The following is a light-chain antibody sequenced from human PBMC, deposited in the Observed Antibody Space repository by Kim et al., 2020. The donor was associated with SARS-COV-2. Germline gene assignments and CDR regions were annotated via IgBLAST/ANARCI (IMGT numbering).Light chain of an antibody. CDR3: QEWNSSTKV. J-gene: IGLJ1*01. Sequence: SAGPEKTASSTCAGDKLGDKYACWYQQEPGQAPVMDIYQDTKRPTGIPVRVSGSSTGITATLTGSGTQAMDEADYYCQEWNSSTKVFGGGTKVTVL. CDR2: QDT. CDR1: KLGDKY. V-gene: IGLV3-1*01.